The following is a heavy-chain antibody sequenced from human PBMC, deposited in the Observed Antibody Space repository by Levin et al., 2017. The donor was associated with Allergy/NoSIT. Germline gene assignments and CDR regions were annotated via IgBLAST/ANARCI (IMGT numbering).Heavy chain of an antibody. CDR3: ATEFYGSYNY. CDR1: GFTFTNAW. D-gene: IGHD1-26*01. J-gene: IGHJ4*02. Sequence: TGGSLRLSCAASGFTFTNAWMSWVRQAPGKGLEWVGHIKSKTDGGTADYPAPVKGRFTISRDDSRNTLYLQMNSLKTEDTAVYYCATEFYGSYNYWGQGNMVTVSS. V-gene: IGHV3-15*01. CDR2: IKSKTDGGTA.